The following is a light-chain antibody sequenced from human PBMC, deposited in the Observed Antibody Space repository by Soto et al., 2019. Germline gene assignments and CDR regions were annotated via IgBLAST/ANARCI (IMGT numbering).Light chain of an antibody. V-gene: IGKV3D-15*01. CDR3: QQYNNWPLT. J-gene: IGKJ4*01. Sequence: EIVMTQSPATLSVSPGERATLSCRASQSVSSNLAWYQQKPGQAPRLLIYGASTRATGIPARFIGSGSGTEFTHTISSLQSEDFAVYYCQQYNNWPLTFGGGTKVEIK. CDR1: QSVSSN. CDR2: GAS.